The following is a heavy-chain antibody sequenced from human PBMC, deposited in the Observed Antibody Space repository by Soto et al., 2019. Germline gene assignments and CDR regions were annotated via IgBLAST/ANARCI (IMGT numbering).Heavy chain of an antibody. CDR3: ARGGYDFWSGYYPYFDY. CDR1: GFTVSSNY. CDR2: IYSGGST. J-gene: IGHJ4*02. Sequence: GGSLRLYCAASGFTVSSNYMRCVRQAPGKGLEWVSVIYSGGSTYYADSVKGRLTISRDNSKNTLYLQMNSLRAEDTAVYYCARGGYDFWSGYYPYFDYLGQGTLVTVSS. V-gene: IGHV3-53*01. D-gene: IGHD3-3*01.